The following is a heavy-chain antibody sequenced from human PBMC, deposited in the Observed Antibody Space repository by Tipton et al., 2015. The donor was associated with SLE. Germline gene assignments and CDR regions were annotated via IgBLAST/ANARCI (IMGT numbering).Heavy chain of an antibody. J-gene: IGHJ4*02. CDR3: ARDKFGGPFDS. V-gene: IGHV4-59*01. Sequence: TLSLTCTVSGGSISSYYWSWIRQPPGKGLEWIGYIYYSGSTNYNPSLKSRVTISVDTSKNQFSLKLSSVTAADTAVYYCARDKFGGPFDSWGQGTLVTVSS. CDR1: GGSISSYY. D-gene: IGHD3-16*01. CDR2: IYYSGST.